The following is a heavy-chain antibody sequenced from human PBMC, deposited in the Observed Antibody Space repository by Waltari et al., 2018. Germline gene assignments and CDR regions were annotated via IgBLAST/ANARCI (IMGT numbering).Heavy chain of an antibody. CDR3: ARQGPDFDY. V-gene: IGHV4-38-2*01. CDR2: IYHSGST. Sequence: QVQLQESGPGLVKPSETLSLTCAVSGYSISSGYYWGWIRQPPGKGLEWIGSIYHSGSTYYNPSLKSQVTISVDTSKNQFSLKLSSVTAADTAVYYCARQGPDFDYWGQGTLVTVSS. J-gene: IGHJ4*02. CDR1: GYSISSGYY.